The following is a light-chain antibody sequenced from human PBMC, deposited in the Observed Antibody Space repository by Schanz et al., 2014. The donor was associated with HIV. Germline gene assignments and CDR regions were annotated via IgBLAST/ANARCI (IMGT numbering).Light chain of an antibody. Sequence: QSVLTQPPSVSAAPGQKVTISCSGSSTNIGSNHVSWYQQFPGTAPKLLIYDNDRRPSGIPDRFSGSKSGTSATLGITGLQTGDEADYYCGTWDSSLSGVVFGGGTKLTVL. CDR2: DND. V-gene: IGLV1-51*01. J-gene: IGLJ2*01. CDR3: GTWDSSLSGVV. CDR1: STNIGSNH.